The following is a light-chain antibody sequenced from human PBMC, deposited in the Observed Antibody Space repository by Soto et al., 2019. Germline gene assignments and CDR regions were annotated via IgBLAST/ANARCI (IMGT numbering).Light chain of an antibody. CDR3: SAYTTSSTGV. CDR1: SSDVGAYDS. Sequence: QSALTQPASVSGSPGQSITISCTGTSSDVGAYDSVSWYQQHPGKAPKLMIYEVNNRPSGVSNRFSGSKSGNTASLTISGLQAEEEADYYCSAYTTSSTGVFGGGTKLTVL. CDR2: EVN. V-gene: IGLV2-14*01. J-gene: IGLJ3*02.